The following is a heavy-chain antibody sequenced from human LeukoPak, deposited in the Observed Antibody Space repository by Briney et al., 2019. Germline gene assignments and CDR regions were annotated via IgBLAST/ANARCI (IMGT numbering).Heavy chain of an antibody. Sequence: ASVKVSCKASGYTFTSYYMHWVRQAPGQGLEWMGIINPSGGSTSYAQKFQGRVTMTWDMSTSTVYMELSSLRSEDTAVYYCARVRRDGYTIDYWGQGTLVSVSS. CDR2: INPSGGST. V-gene: IGHV1-46*01. J-gene: IGHJ4*02. D-gene: IGHD5-24*01. CDR1: GYTFTSYY. CDR3: ARVRRDGYTIDY.